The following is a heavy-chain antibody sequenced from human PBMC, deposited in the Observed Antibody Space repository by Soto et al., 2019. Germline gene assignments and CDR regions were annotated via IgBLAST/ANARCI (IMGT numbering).Heavy chain of an antibody. CDR3: SGAAGTKFRFAS. Sequence: SETLSLTCTVSGGSISSGGYYWSWIRQHPGKGLEWIGYIYYSGSTYYNPSLKSRVTISVDTSKNQFSLKLSSVTAADTAVYFFSGAAGTKFRFASRGQGTLVTVSS. J-gene: IGHJ5*01. D-gene: IGHD6-13*01. CDR2: IYYSGST. V-gene: IGHV4-31*03. CDR1: GGSISSGGYY.